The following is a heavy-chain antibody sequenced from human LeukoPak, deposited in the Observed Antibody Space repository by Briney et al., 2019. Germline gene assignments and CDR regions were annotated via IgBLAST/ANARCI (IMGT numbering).Heavy chain of an antibody. CDR2: IRYDGSNK. J-gene: IGHJ3*02. V-gene: IGHV3-30*02. Sequence: GGSLRLSCSASGFTFSSYGMHWVRQAPGKGLEWVAFIRYDGSNKYYPDSVKGRFTISRDKSKNTLNLQMNSLRAEDTAVYYGAKDSRRLRAFDIWGQGTMVTVSS. CDR3: AKDSRRLRAFDI. CDR1: GFTFSSYG. D-gene: IGHD5-12*01.